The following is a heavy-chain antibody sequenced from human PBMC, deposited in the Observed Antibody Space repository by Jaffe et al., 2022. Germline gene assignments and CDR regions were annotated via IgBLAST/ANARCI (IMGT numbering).Heavy chain of an antibody. J-gene: IGHJ3*02. CDR2: INTNTGNP. CDR3: ARDLAPLLWFGELLSRPKDAFDI. V-gene: IGHV7-4-1*02. Sequence: QVQLVQSGSELKKPGASVKVSCKASGYTFTSYAMNWVRQAPGQGLEWMGWINTNTGNPTYAQGFTGRFVFSLDTSVSTAYLQISSLKAEDTAVYYCARDLAPLLWFGELLSRPKDAFDIWGQGTMVTVSS. CDR1: GYTFTSYA. D-gene: IGHD3-10*01.